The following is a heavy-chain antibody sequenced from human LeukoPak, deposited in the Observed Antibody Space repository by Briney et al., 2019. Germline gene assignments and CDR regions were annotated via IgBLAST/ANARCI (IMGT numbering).Heavy chain of an antibody. CDR1: GYTFIDYY. J-gene: IGHJ4*02. CDR2: MNPKSGRT. D-gene: IGHD3-10*01. Sequence: VASVKVFCKASGYTFIDYYIHWVRQAPGHGPEWMGWMNPKSGRTNYAEKFQGRVTLTRDSSISTAYMELSSLMSDDTAIYYCARVLVPKIDVFDSWGQGTLVTVSS. CDR3: ARVLVPKIDVFDS. V-gene: IGHV1-2*02.